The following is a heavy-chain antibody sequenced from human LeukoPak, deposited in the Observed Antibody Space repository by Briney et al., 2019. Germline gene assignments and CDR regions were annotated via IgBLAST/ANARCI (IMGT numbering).Heavy chain of an antibody. CDR2: IYYSGST. CDR1: GGSISSYY. Sequence: SETLSLTCTVSGGSISSYYWSWIRQPPGKGLEWIGYIYYSGSTNYNPSLKSRVTISVDTSKNQFSLKLSSVTAADTAVYYCARHGLIAAAGPDWFDPWGQGTLVTVSS. J-gene: IGHJ5*02. V-gene: IGHV4-59*08. D-gene: IGHD6-13*01. CDR3: ARHGLIAAAGPDWFDP.